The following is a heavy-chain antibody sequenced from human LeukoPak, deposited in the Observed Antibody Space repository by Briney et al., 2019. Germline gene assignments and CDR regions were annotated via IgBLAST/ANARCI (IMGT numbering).Heavy chain of an antibody. D-gene: IGHD3-16*01. J-gene: IGHJ4*02. V-gene: IGHV3-23*01. CDR3: AKDAARYDYVWGTLGYFDY. CDR1: GFTFSSYG. Sequence: GGSLRLSCAASGFTFSSYGMSWVRQAPGKGLEWVSAISGSGGSTYYADSVKGRFTISRDNSKNTLYLQMNSLRAEDTAVYYCAKDAARYDYVWGTLGYFDYWGQGTLVTVSS. CDR2: ISGSGGST.